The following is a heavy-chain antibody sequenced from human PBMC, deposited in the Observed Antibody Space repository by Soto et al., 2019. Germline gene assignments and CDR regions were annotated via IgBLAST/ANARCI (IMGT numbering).Heavy chain of an antibody. D-gene: IGHD4-17*01. CDR3: ARERYGDYGRGTFDI. J-gene: IGHJ3*02. CDR2: TYYRSKWYN. V-gene: IGHV6-1*01. Sequence: SQTLSLTCAVSGDSVSNNSTALNWIRQSPSRGLGWLGRTYYRSKWYNDYAVSVKSRVIINPDTSKNQFSLQLNSVTPEDTAVYYCARERYGDYGRGTFDIWGQGTMVTVSS. CDR1: GDSVSNNSTA.